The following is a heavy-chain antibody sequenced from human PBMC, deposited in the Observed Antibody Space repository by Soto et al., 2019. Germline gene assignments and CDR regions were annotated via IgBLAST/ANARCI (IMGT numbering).Heavy chain of an antibody. J-gene: IGHJ5*02. CDR2: VNLKSGNT. Sequence: QVQLVQSGAEVKMPGASVKVSCKASGYSFSTYDINWVRQAAGQGLEWMGWVNLKSGNTDYAQRFRGRVTMTSNTSISTAYMELSALTPEDTAVYYCARPYCDSTSCYTDWFDPWGQGTLVTVSS. D-gene: IGHD2-2*02. CDR1: GYSFSTYD. V-gene: IGHV1-8*01. CDR3: ARPYCDSTSCYTDWFDP.